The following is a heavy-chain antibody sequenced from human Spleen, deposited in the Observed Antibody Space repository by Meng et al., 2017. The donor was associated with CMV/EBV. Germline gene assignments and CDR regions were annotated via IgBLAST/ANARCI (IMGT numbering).Heavy chain of an antibody. CDR2: IYYSGST. V-gene: IGHV4-31*03. Sequence: SETLSLTCTVSGGSISSGGYYWSWIRQHPGKGLEWIGYIYYSGSTYYNPSLKSRVTISVDTSKNQFSLKLSSVTAADTAVYYCARETFRMVYALPYYYYGMDVWGQGTTVTVSS. J-gene: IGHJ6*02. CDR1: GGSISSGGYY. CDR3: ARETFRMVYALPYYYYGMDV. D-gene: IGHD2-8*01.